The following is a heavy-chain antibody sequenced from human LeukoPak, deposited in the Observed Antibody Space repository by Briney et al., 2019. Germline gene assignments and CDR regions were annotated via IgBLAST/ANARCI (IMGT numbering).Heavy chain of an antibody. CDR3: VRLIVVVPAAIDY. CDR1: GGSISSSSYC. CDR2: IYYSGST. D-gene: IGHD2-2*01. V-gene: IGHV4-39*01. Sequence: SETLSLTCTVSGGSISSSSYCWGWIRQPPGEGLEWIGSIYYSGSTYYNPSLKSRVTISVDTSKNQFSLKLSSVTAADTAVYYCVRLIVVVPAAIDYWGQGTLVTVSS. J-gene: IGHJ4*02.